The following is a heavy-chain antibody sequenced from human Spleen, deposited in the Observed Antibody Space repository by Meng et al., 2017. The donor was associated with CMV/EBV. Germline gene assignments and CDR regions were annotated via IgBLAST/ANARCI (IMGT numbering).Heavy chain of an antibody. D-gene: IGHD2-2*02. CDR2: IIPILGIA. V-gene: IGHV1-69*04. CDR3: ARDYCSSTSCYTGSFDY. CDR1: GGTFSSYT. Sequence: SVKVSCKASGGTFSSYTISWVRQAPGQGLEWMGRIIPILGIANYAQKFQGRVTITADKSTSTAYMELSSLRSEDTAVYYCARDYCSSTSCYTGSFDYWGQGTLVTVSS. J-gene: IGHJ4*02.